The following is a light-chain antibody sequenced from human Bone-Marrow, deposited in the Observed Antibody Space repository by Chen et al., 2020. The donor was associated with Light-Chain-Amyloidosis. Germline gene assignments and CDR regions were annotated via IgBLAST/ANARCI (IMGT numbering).Light chain of an antibody. CDR2: DDS. J-gene: IGLJ3*02. CDR3: QVWDRSSDRPV. Sequence: SYVLTQPSSVSVAPGQTAPIACGGNNIGSTSVHWYQQTPGQAPLLVVYDDSDRPSGIPERLSVSNSGNTATLTISRVEAGYEAAYYCQVWDRSSDRPVFGGGTKLTVL. V-gene: IGLV3-21*02. CDR1: NIGSTS.